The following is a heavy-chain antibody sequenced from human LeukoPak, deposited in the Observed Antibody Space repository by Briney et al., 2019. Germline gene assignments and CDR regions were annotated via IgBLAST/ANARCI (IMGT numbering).Heavy chain of an antibody. V-gene: IGHV4-34*11. CDR2: IYYTGST. Sequence: SETLSLTCAVYGGSFSGYYWSWIRQPPGKGLERIGYIYYTGSTNYNPSLKSRVTISVDTSKNQFSLKLSSVTAADTAVYYCARYPFDGYNYYFDYWGQGTLVTVSS. CDR1: GGSFSGYY. D-gene: IGHD5-24*01. J-gene: IGHJ4*02. CDR3: ARYPFDGYNYYFDY.